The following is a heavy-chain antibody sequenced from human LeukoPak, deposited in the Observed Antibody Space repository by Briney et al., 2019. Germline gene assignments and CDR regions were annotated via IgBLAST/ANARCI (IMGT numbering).Heavy chain of an antibody. CDR2: MRFDGSNK. CDR1: GFTFSTYG. CDR3: AKERIPYYYHTSDYGVFDI. Sequence: PGGSLRLSCAASGFTFSTYGTHWVRQAPGKGLEWVAFMRFDGSNKYYADSVKGRFTISRDNVKNTLYLQMNSLRVEDTAVYYIAKERIPYYYHTSDYGVFDIWGQGTMVTVSS. J-gene: IGHJ3*02. D-gene: IGHD3-22*01. V-gene: IGHV3-30*02.